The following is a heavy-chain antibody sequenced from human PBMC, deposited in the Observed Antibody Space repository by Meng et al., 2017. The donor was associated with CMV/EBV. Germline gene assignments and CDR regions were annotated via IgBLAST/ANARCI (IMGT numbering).Heavy chain of an antibody. D-gene: IGHD2-21*01. CDR2: IYYNGNT. V-gene: IGHV4-59*01. CDR3: AREPTEHIVVVIAILTYGMDV. Sequence: ESLKISCTVSAGSISSYYWTWIRQPPGKGLEWVGYIYYNGNTNYNPSLKSRVTISVDTSKNQFSLKMSYVTAADTAVYYCAREPTEHIVVVIAILTYGMDVWGQGTTVTVSS. CDR1: AGSISSYY. J-gene: IGHJ6*02.